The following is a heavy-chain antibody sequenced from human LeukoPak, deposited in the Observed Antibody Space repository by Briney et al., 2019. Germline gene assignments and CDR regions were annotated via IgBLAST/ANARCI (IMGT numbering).Heavy chain of an antibody. D-gene: IGHD1-7*01. CDR2: IYYSGST. Sequence: PSETLSLTCTVSGVSISSYYWSWIRQPPGKGLEWIGYIYYSGSTNYNPSLKSRVTISVDTSKNQFSLKLSSVTAADTAVYYCARGVLARTGTTSYYYMDVWGKGTTVTVSS. CDR1: GVSISSYY. J-gene: IGHJ6*03. V-gene: IGHV4-59*01. CDR3: ARGVLARTGTTSYYYMDV.